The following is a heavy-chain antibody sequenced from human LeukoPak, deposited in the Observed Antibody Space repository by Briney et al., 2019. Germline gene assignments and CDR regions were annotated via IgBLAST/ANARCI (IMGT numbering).Heavy chain of an antibody. CDR1: GFTVSNNS. CDR3: SITDAFDI. CDR2: IYSDNT. Sequence: GGSLRLSCTVSGFTVSNNSMSWVRQAPGKGLEWVSFIYSDNTHYSDSVKGRFTISGDNAKNSLYLQMNSLRAEDTAVHYCSITDAFDIWGQGTMVTVSS. D-gene: IGHD3-3*01. J-gene: IGHJ3*02. V-gene: IGHV3-53*01.